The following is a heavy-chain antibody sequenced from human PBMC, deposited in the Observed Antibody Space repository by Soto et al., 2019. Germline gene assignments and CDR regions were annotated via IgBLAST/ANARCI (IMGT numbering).Heavy chain of an antibody. CDR1: AYTCTTYY. Sequence: ASVKVSCKASAYTCTTYYIHWVRQAPGQGLEWMGIINPSGVTTSYVHKFQGRVTMTRDTSTSTVYMELSSLRSEATAGYYGARGYFDSCGQGTLVTFSS. CDR2: INPSGVTT. J-gene: IGHJ4*02. CDR3: ARGYFDS. V-gene: IGHV1-46*01.